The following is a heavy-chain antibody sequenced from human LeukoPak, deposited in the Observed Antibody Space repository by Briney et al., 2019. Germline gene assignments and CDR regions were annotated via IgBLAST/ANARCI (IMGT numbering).Heavy chain of an antibody. CDR2: MSEDGNEM. CDR1: GFIFSDFS. V-gene: IGHV3-7*01. CDR3: ARPRGCGSARCNNFDY. Sequence: PGGSLRLSCTVSGFIFSDFSMSWVRQAPGKGLEWVAKMSEDGNEMFYVDSVKGRFTISRDNTKKSLYLQLNSLRPEDSAVYYCARPRGCGSARCNNFDYWGQGTLVTVSS. D-gene: IGHD2-2*01. J-gene: IGHJ4*02.